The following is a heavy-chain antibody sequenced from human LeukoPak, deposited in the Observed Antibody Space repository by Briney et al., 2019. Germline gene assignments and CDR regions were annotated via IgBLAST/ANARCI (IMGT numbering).Heavy chain of an antibody. CDR3: ARVHDYGDGVDP. V-gene: IGHV1-2*02. CDR1: GYTFTGYY. D-gene: IGHD4-17*01. J-gene: IGHJ5*02. Sequence: ASVKVSCKASGYTFTGYYMHWVRQAPGQGLEWMGWINPNSGGKNYAQKFQGRVTMTRDTSISTAYMELSRLGSDDTAVYYCARVHDYGDGVDPWGQGTLVTVSS. CDR2: INPNSGGK.